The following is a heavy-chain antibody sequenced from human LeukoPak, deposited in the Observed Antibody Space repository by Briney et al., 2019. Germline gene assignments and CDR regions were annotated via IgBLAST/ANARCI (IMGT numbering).Heavy chain of an antibody. CDR3: ARGWYCSSTTCFYGMDV. Sequence: PSETLSLTCAVYGGSFSDYYWSWIRQPPGKGLEWIGEINHSGSTNYNPSLKSRVTISVDTSKNQFSLKLSSVTAAGTAVYYCARGWYCSSTTCFYGMDVWGQGTTVTVSS. CDR1: GGSFSDYY. J-gene: IGHJ6*02. D-gene: IGHD2-2*01. CDR2: INHSGST. V-gene: IGHV4-34*01.